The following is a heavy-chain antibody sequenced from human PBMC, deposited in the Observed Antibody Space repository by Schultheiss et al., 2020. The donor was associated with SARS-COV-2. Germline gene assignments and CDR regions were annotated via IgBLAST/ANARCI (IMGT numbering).Heavy chain of an antibody. J-gene: IGHJ6*02. CDR1: GFHFSNYG. CDR3: AKHTGARGMDV. CDR2: ISYDGSKK. Sequence: GGSLRLSCTVSGFHFSNYGMQWVRQAPGKGLEWVAVISYDGSKKNYADSVKGRFTISRDNSKNTLYLQMNSLRAEDTAVYYCAKHTGARGMDVWGQGTTVTVSS. D-gene: IGHD3-10*01. V-gene: IGHV3-30*18.